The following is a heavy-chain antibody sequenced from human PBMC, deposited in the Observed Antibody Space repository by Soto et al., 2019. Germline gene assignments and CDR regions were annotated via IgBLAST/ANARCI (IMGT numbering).Heavy chain of an antibody. CDR3: ARRLAAAVYYYYYGLDV. CDR2: ITSSSSTI. D-gene: IGHD6-13*01. V-gene: IGHV3-48*02. J-gene: IGHJ6*02. Sequence: EVQLVESGGGLVQPGGSLRLSCAASGFTFSSYTMNWVRQAPGKGLEWVSYITSSSSTIYYADSVKGRFTISRDNAKNLLSLPMNSLRDADTAVYDCARRLAAAVYYYYYGLDVWGQGTMVTVSS. CDR1: GFTFSSYT.